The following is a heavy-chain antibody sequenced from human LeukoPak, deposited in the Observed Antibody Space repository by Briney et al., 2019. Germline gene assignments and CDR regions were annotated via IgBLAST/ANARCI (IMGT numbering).Heavy chain of an antibody. D-gene: IGHD4-17*01. V-gene: IGHV1-18*01. Sequence: ASVKVSCKASGYTFTSYGISWVRQAPGQGLEWMGWISAYNGNTNYAQKLQGRVSMTTDTSTSTAYMELRSLRSDDTAVYYCARELGGDYGNAFDIWGQGTMVTVSS. J-gene: IGHJ3*02. CDR2: ISAYNGNT. CDR3: ARELGGDYGNAFDI. CDR1: GYTFTSYG.